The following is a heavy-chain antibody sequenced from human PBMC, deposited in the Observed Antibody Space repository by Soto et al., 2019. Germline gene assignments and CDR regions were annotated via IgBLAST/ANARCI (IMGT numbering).Heavy chain of an antibody. CDR3: ARDPKMGSGSYYYYYGMDV. V-gene: IGHV4-59*01. CDR1: GGSISSYY. D-gene: IGHD1-26*01. J-gene: IGHJ6*02. CDR2: IYYSGST. Sequence: KTLETLSLTCTVSGGSISSYYWSWIRQPPGKGLEWIGYIYYSGSTNYNPSLKSRVTISVDTSKNQFSLKLSSVTAADTAVYYCARDPKMGSGSYYYYYGMDVWGQGTTVTVSS.